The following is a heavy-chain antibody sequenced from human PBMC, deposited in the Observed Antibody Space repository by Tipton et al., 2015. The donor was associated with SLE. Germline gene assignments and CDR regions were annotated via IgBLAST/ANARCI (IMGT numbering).Heavy chain of an antibody. Sequence: GSLRLSCAASGFIFSNYRMNWVRQAPGKGLEWVAKIKQDGSEKNFVDSVKGRFTISRDNAKNSLYLQMNSLRAEDTAVYYCARTNYDFWSGYSSVYYYMDVWGKGTTVTVSS. J-gene: IGHJ6*03. D-gene: IGHD3-3*01. CDR2: IKQDGSEK. V-gene: IGHV3-7*01. CDR3: ARTNYDFWSGYSSVYYYMDV. CDR1: GFIFSNYR.